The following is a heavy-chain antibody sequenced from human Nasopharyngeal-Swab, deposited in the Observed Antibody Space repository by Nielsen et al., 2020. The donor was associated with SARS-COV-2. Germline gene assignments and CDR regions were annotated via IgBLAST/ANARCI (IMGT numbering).Heavy chain of an antibody. CDR1: GASSSGYY. J-gene: IGHJ4*02. V-gene: IGHV4-34*01. CDR2: INHSGST. Sequence: SETLSPPCAAFGASSSGYYWSWIRQPPGKGLEWIGEINHSGSTNYNPSLKSRVTISVDTSKNQFSLKLSSVTAADTAVYYCARGTARPEFRRYFDYWGQGTLVTVSS. CDR3: ARGTARPEFRRYFDY. D-gene: IGHD6-6*01.